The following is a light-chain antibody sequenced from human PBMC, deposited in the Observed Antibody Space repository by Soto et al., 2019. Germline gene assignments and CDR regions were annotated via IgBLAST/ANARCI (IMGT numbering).Light chain of an antibody. CDR2: EDN. CDR1: SGSIASNY. Sequence: NFMLTQPHSVSESPGKTVTIPCTRSSGSIASNYVQWYQQRPGSAPTTVIYEDNQRPSGVPDRFSGSINSSSNSASLTISGLKTEDEADYYCQSYDSSNYVVFGGGTKVTVL. V-gene: IGLV6-57*04. J-gene: IGLJ2*01. CDR3: QSYDSSNYVV.